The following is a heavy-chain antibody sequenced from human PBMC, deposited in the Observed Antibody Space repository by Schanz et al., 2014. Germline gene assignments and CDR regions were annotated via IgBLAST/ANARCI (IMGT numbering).Heavy chain of an antibody. Sequence: QLQLVQSGAEVKKPGSSVKVSCKASRSTFSSYTISWVRQARGQGLEWVGRFIPILDVGNYAQQFQGRVTFTADKSTSTAYMELSSLRYEDTALYYCARGTMPGTFDIWGQGTMVNASS. D-gene: IGHD2-2*01. CDR1: RSTFSSYT. J-gene: IGHJ3*02. CDR3: ARGTMPGTFDI. CDR2: FIPILDVG. V-gene: IGHV1-69*02.